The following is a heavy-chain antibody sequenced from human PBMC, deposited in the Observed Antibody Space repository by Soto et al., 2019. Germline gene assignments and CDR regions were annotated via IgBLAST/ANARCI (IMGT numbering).Heavy chain of an antibody. D-gene: IGHD2-15*01. Sequence: GESLKISCKGSGDTFTSHWIAWVRQIPGKGLELMGLIYPADSDPRYSPSFEGQVTISVDKSISTAYLQWSSLKASDTAMYYCVRPLVKWLGTLRDVLAIWAQGTKVTGS. CDR3: VRPLVKWLGTLRDVLAI. V-gene: IGHV5-51*01. CDR1: GDTFTSHW. J-gene: IGHJ3*02. CDR2: IYPADSDP.